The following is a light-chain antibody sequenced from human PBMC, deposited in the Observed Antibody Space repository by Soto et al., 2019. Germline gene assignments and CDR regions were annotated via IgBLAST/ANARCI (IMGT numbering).Light chain of an antibody. Sequence: EIVLTQSPATLSLSPWERATLSCMASQSVSNYLAWYQQKPGQAPRLLIYDASTRATGIPARFSGSGSGTEFTLTISSLQSEDFAVYYCHQYNNWPPWTFGQGTKVDIK. CDR3: HQYNNWPPWT. CDR1: QSVSNY. J-gene: IGKJ1*01. CDR2: DAS. V-gene: IGKV3-15*01.